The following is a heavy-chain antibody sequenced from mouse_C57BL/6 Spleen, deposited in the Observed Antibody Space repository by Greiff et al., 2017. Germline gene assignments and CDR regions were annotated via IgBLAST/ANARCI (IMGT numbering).Heavy chain of an antibody. D-gene: IGHD2-1*01. CDR3: ARENYCSYTGWYFDV. CDR1: GYTFTSYW. J-gene: IGHJ1*03. CDR2: IDPSDSET. Sequence: QVQLQQPGAELVRPGSSVKLSCKASGYTFTSYWMHWVKQRPIQGLEWIGNIDPSDSETHYNQKFKDKATLTVDKSSSTAYVQLSSLPSEDSAVYYCARENYCSYTGWYFDVWGTGTTVTVSA. V-gene: IGHV1-52*01.